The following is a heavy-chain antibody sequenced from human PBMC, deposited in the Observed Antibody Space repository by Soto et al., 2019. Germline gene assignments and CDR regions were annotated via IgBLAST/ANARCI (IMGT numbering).Heavy chain of an antibody. D-gene: IGHD5-12*01. CDR2: IYYSGST. J-gene: IGHJ4*02. CDR1: GGSISSSSYY. Sequence: SETLSLTCTVSGGSISSSSYYWGWIRQPPGKGLEWIGSIYYSGSTYYNPSLKSRVTISVDTSKNQFSLKLSSVTAADTAVYYCARLDMVATINYWGQGTLVTVSS. CDR3: ARLDMVATINY. V-gene: IGHV4-39*01.